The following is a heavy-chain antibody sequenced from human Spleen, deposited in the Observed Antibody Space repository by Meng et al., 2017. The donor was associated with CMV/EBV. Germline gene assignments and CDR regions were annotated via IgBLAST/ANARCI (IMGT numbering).Heavy chain of an antibody. Sequence: GESLKISCAASGFTVSSNYMSWVRQAPGKGLEWVSVIYAGGTTYYADSVKGRFTTSRDNSKNTAFLQMSSLRAEDTAVYYCARLLLGSTWTHDYWGQGTLVTVSS. J-gene: IGHJ4*02. CDR1: GFTVSSNY. CDR3: ARLLLGSTWTHDY. CDR2: IYAGGTT. V-gene: IGHV3-53*01. D-gene: IGHD6-13*01.